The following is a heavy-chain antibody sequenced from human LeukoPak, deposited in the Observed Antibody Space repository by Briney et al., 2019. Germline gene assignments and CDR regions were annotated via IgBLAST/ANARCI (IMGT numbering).Heavy chain of an antibody. CDR1: GGSFSGYY. CDR2: MNHSGST. V-gene: IGHV4-34*01. D-gene: IGHD3-3*01. Sequence: SEALSLTCAVYGGSFSGYYWSWIRQPPGKGLEWIGEMNHSGSTNYNPSLKSRVTISVDTSKNQFSLKLSSVTAADTAVYYCARGLAGGRITIVGVVIREVGFDYWGQGTLVTVSS. J-gene: IGHJ4*02. CDR3: ARGLAGGRITIVGVVIREVGFDY.